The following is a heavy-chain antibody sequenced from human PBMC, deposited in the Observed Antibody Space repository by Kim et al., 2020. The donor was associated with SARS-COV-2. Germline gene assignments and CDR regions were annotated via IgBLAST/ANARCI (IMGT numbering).Heavy chain of an antibody. CDR3: AKGGVGVAGFFDY. D-gene: IGHD6-19*01. J-gene: IGHJ4*02. CDR1: GFSFNHYG. V-gene: IGHV3-30*18. CDR2: ISYDGSNK. Sequence: GGSLRLSCAASGFSFNHYGMNWVRQAPGKGLEWVAVISYDGSNKFYADSLKGRFTISRDNSKNALYLQMNSLRAEDTAVYYCAKGGVGVAGFFDYWGQGILVTVSS.